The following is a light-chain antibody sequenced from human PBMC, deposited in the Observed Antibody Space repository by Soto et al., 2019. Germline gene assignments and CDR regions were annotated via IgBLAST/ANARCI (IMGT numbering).Light chain of an antibody. CDR3: EQRSNWPWT. V-gene: IGKV3-11*01. CDR1: QSVSSY. Sequence: IVLTQSPATLSLSPGERATLSCRASQSVSSYLAWYQQKPGQAPRLLIYDASNRATGIPARFSGSGSGTDFTLTISSLEPEDFAVYYCEQRSNWPWTVAQRTQADIK. CDR2: DAS. J-gene: IGKJ1*01.